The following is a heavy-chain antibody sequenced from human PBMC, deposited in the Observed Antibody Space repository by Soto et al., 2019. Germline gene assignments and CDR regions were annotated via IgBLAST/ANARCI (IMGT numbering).Heavy chain of an antibody. J-gene: IGHJ6*02. CDR3: AKEYRYRYYGMDV. CDR2: ISYDGSNK. CDR1: GFTFSSYG. D-gene: IGHD1-1*01. Sequence: LRLSCAASGFTFSSYGIHWVREAPGKGLEWVAVISYDGSNKYYADSVKGRFTISRDNSKNTLYLQMNSLRAEDTAVYYCAKEYRYRYYGMDVWGQGTTVTVSS. V-gene: IGHV3-30*18.